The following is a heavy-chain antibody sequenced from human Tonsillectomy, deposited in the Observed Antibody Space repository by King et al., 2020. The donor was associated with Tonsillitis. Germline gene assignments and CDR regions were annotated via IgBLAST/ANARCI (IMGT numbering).Heavy chain of an antibody. J-gene: IGHJ3*02. CDR1: GGSISSGSFY. D-gene: IGHD2-21*01. CDR2: SFTSEST. CDR3: ARLAVVIGAFDI. Sequence: QLQESGPGLVKPSQILSLTCTVSGGSISSGSFYWSWIRQPAGKGLEWIGRSFTSESTNYNPSLKSRVTISVDTSKNQFSLKLSSVTAEDTAVYYCARLAVVIGAFDIWGQGTMVTVSS. V-gene: IGHV4-61*02.